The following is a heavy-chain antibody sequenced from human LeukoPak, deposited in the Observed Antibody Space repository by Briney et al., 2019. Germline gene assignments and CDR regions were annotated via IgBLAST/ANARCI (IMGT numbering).Heavy chain of an antibody. Sequence: GESLKTSCKGSGYSFTGYWIGWVRQIPGKGLDWMGIIYPGDSDTRYSPSFQGQVTISADKSISTAYLQWSSLKASDTAMYYCARLVYSSGWVFDYWGQGTLVTVSS. V-gene: IGHV5-51*01. CDR2: IYPGDSDT. CDR1: GYSFTGYW. D-gene: IGHD6-19*01. CDR3: ARLVYSSGWVFDY. J-gene: IGHJ4*02.